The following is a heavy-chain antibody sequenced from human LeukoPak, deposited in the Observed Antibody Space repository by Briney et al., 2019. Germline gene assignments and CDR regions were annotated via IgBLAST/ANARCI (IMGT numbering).Heavy chain of an antibody. Sequence: GSSVKVSCKASGYTYTSYVISGVRQAPGQGLEWMGLISAYNGNTNYAQKLQGRVTMTTDQSTSTAYMELRSLRSDDTAVYYCARDSWFGELLRGDYWGQGTLVTVSS. CDR1: GYTYTSYV. D-gene: IGHD3-10*01. V-gene: IGHV1-18*04. CDR3: ARDSWFGELLRGDY. CDR2: ISAYNGNT. J-gene: IGHJ4*02.